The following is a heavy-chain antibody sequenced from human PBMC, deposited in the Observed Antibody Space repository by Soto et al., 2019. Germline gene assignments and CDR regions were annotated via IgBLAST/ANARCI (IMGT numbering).Heavy chain of an antibody. Sequence: GGSLRLSCAASGFTLSNYAMSWVRQAPGKGLEWVARISSSGGSTFYADSVQGRFTISRDISKNTLYLQMNSLRAEDTAVYFCAKDHERGDTYICDFDIWGQGTMVTVSS. D-gene: IGHD2-21*02. CDR1: GFTLSNYA. CDR3: AKDHERGDTYICDFDI. CDR2: ISSSGGST. J-gene: IGHJ3*02. V-gene: IGHV3-23*01.